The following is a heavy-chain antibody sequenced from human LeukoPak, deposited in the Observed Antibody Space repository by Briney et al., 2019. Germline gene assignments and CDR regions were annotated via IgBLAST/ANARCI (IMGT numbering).Heavy chain of an antibody. CDR3: ARDGGLLWFGELRYAFDI. V-gene: IGHV1-2*04. J-gene: IGHJ3*02. D-gene: IGHD3-10*01. Sequence: GASVKVSCKASGYTFTGYYMHWVRQAPGQGLEWMGWINPNSGGTNYAQKFQGWVTMTRDTSISTAYMELSRLRSDDTAVYYCARDGGLLWFGELRYAFDIWGQGTMVTVSS. CDR1: GYTFTGYY. CDR2: INPNSGGT.